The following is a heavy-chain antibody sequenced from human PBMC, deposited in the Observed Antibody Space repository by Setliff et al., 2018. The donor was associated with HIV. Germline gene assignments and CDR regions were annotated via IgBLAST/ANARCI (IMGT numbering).Heavy chain of an antibody. Sequence: SETLSLTCAVCGGSFSDFSWTWIRQPPGKGLEWIGEINHRGSTIYNPSLKSRVSISVDTSKKQFSLKLDSVTAADTAVYYCAGCITGTTHWFDPWGQGTLVTVSS. CDR1: GGSFSDFS. CDR2: INHRGST. CDR3: AGCITGTTHWFDP. V-gene: IGHV4-34*01. D-gene: IGHD1-20*01. J-gene: IGHJ5*02.